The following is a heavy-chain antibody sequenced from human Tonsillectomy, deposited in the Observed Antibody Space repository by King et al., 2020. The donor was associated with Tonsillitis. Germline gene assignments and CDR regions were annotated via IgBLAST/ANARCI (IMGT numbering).Heavy chain of an antibody. CDR3: ARHIGASRAFDI. V-gene: IGHV4-59*01. J-gene: IGHJ3*02. CDR2: IYYSGST. Sequence: QLQESGPGLVKPSETLSLTCTVSGGSIRSYYWSWIRQPPGEGLEWIGYIYYSGSTNYNPSLKSRITMSVDTPKNQISLKLTSVTAADTAVYYCARHIGASRAFDIWGQGTMVTVSS. D-gene: IGHD3-3*01. CDR1: GGSIRSYY.